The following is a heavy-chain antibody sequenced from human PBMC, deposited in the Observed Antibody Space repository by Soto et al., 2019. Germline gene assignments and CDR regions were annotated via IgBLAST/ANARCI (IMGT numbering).Heavy chain of an antibody. CDR3: TRGQRGYSSSWFDF. CDR2: INHDRST. D-gene: IGHD6-13*01. V-gene: IGHV4-34*01. CDR1: GGSFSAYY. J-gene: IGHJ4*02. Sequence: SETLSLTCAVYGGSFSAYYWSWIRQPPGKGLEWIGEINHDRSTKYNPSFKSRVTISVDTSKSQISLKVSSVTAADTAVYFCTRGQRGYSSSWFDFWGQGTLVTVS.